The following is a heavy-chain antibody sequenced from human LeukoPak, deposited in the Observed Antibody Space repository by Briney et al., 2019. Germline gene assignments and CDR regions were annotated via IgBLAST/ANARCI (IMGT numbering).Heavy chain of an antibody. V-gene: IGHV3-48*03. CDR3: ARRSYGAYY. Sequence: QPGGSLRLSCAASGFTFSSYEMNWVRQAPGKGLEWVSYISSSGSTIYYADSVKGRFTISRDNAKNSLYLQMNSLRAEDTAVYYCARRSYGAYYWGQGTLVTVSS. D-gene: IGHD4-17*01. CDR2: ISSSGSTI. J-gene: IGHJ4*02. CDR1: GFTFSSYE.